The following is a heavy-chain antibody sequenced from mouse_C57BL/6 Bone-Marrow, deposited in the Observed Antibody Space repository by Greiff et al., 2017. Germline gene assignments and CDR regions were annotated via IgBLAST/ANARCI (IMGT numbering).Heavy chain of an antibody. V-gene: IGHV5-16*01. D-gene: IGHD1-1*01. J-gene: IGHJ1*03. CDR2: INYDGSST. CDR3: AKATGNYGSSYWYFDV. Sequence: EVKLVESEGGLVQPGSSMKLSCTASGFTFSDYYMAWVRQVPEKGLEWVANINYDGSSTYYLDSLKSRFIISRDNAKNILYLQMSSLKSEDTATYYCAKATGNYGSSYWYFDVWGTGTTVTVSS. CDR1: GFTFSDYY.